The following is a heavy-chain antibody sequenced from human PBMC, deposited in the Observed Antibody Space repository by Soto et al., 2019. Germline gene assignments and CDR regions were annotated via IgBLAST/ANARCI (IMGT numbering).Heavy chain of an antibody. CDR2: INAGNGNT. Sequence: ASVKVSCKASGYTFTSYAMHWVRQAPGQRLEWMGWINAGNGNTKYSQKFQGRVTITRDTSASTAYMELSSLRSEDTAVYYCARDGVAVAGTNHTFDYWGQGTLVTVSS. D-gene: IGHD6-19*01. V-gene: IGHV1-3*01. J-gene: IGHJ4*02. CDR1: GYTFTSYA. CDR3: ARDGVAVAGTNHTFDY.